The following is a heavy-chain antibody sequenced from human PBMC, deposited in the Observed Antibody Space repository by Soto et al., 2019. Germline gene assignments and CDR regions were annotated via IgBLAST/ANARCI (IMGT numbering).Heavy chain of an antibody. V-gene: IGHV3-72*01. D-gene: IGHD3-16*01. J-gene: IGHJ4*02. CDR1: GFTFSDHY. Sequence: EVQLVESGGGLVQPGGTLRLSCAASGFTFSDHYMDWVRQAPGKGLEWVGRIRNKANSYSKEYAASVKGRFTISRDDSQNSLFLQMNSLKTEDTAVYYCTRVRLSEGGGRPFDYWGQGTLVTVSS. CDR2: IRNKANSYSK. CDR3: TRVRLSEGGGRPFDY.